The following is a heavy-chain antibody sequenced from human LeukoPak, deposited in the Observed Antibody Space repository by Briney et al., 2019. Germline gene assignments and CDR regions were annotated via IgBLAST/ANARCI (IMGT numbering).Heavy chain of an antibody. V-gene: IGHV4-59*01. CDR2: IYYSGST. CDR1: GGSISSYY. Sequence: SETLSLTCTVSGGSISSYYWSWIRQPPGKGLEWIGYIYYSGSTNYNPSLKSRVTISVDTSKNQFSLKLSSVTAADTAVYYCARGSSGSAAILDYWGQGTLVTVSS. CDR3: ARGSSGSAAILDY. D-gene: IGHD6-19*01. J-gene: IGHJ4*02.